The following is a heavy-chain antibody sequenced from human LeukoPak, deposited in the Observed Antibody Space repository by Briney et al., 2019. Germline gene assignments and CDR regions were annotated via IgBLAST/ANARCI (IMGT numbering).Heavy chain of an antibody. CDR2: IWYDGSNK. CDR1: GFTFSSYG. CDR3: ARPSGGSSWYYFDY. V-gene: IGHV3-33*01. J-gene: IGHJ4*02. D-gene: IGHD6-13*01. Sequence: GGSLRLSCAASGFTFSSYGMLWVRQAPGKGLEWVAVIWYDGSNKYYADSVKGRFTISRDNSKNTLYLQMNSLRAEDTAVYYCARPSGGSSWYYFDYWGQGTLVTVSS.